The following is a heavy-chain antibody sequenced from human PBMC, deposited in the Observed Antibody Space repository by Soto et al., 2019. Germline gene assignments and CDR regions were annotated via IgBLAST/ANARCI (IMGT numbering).Heavy chain of an antibody. D-gene: IGHD5-12*01. Sequence: QVQLVQSAAEVLKPGASVKVSCKASGYTFNTSRLSWVRQAPGQGLEWMGWIRPHNGDTQYAQKFQGRVTMTADTSTTTAYMEVRIVSPDDTAVFYCARGGRGWYDFCGQVTLVTVSS. CDR1: GYTFNTSR. CDR2: IRPHNGDT. V-gene: IGHV1-18*01. J-gene: IGHJ5*01. CDR3: ARGGRGWYDF.